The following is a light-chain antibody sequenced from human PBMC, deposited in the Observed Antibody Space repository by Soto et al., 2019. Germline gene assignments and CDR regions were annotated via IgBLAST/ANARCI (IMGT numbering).Light chain of an antibody. Sequence: TQSPSSLSASVGDRVTITCRASQSISSYLNWYQQKPGQAPRLLIYGTSSRATGVPDRFRASGSATDFTLTITRLEPEDFAVYYCQQFGDSLWTFGQGTRVEIK. CDR3: QQFGDSLWT. V-gene: IGKV3-20*01. CDR1: QSISSY. CDR2: GTS. J-gene: IGKJ1*01.